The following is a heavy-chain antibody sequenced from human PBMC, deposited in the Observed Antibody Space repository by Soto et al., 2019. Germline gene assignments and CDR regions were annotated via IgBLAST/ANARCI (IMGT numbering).Heavy chain of an antibody. CDR1: GGSISSSSYY. CDR3: ARARRYYYGMDV. CDR2: IYYSGST. J-gene: IGHJ6*02. V-gene: IGHV4-39*07. Sequence: PSETLSLTCTVSGGSISSSSYYWGWIRQPPGKGLEWIGSIYYSGSTYYNPSLKSRVTISVDTSKNQFSLKLSSVTAADTAVYYCARARRYYYGMDVWGQGTTVTVSS.